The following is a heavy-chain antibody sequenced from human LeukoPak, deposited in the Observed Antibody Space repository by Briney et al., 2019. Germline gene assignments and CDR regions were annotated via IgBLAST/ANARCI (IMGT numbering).Heavy chain of an antibody. V-gene: IGHV4-59*01. CDR2: IYYSGST. Sequence: PSETLSLTCTVSGGSISSYYWSWIRQPPGKGLEWVGYIYYSGSTNYNPSLKSRVTISVDTSKNQFSLKLSSVTAADTAVYYCARALRPSSGDYVWGSYRYRADYYGMDVWGKGTTVTVSP. CDR1: GGSISSYY. CDR3: ARALRPSSGDYVWGSYRYRADYYGMDV. J-gene: IGHJ6*04. D-gene: IGHD3-16*02.